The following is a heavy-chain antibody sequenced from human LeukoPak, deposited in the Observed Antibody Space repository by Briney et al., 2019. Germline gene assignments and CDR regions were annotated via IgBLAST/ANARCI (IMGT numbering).Heavy chain of an antibody. V-gene: IGHV3-33*01. D-gene: IGHD4-23*01. Sequence: AGKSLRLSCAASGFTFSGFGMRWVRQAPGKGLEWVAVIWYDGSNKYYADSVKGRFTISRDNPKNTLYVQMNSLRAEDTAVYYCARGRGADYGGNSGYFDYWGQGTLVTVSS. J-gene: IGHJ4*02. CDR3: ARGRGADYGGNSGYFDY. CDR1: GFTFSGFG. CDR2: IWYDGSNK.